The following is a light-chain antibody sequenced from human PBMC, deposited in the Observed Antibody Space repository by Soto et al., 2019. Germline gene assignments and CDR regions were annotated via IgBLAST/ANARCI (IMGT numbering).Light chain of an antibody. Sequence: DIQMTQSPSTLSASVGDRVTITCRASQSISSWLAWYQQKPGKAPKLLIQKASSLEGGVPSRFSGSGSGTEFTLTISSLQPDDFATYYCQQYNTYPYTFGQGTKLEIK. V-gene: IGKV1-5*03. J-gene: IGKJ2*01. CDR3: QQYNTYPYT. CDR2: KAS. CDR1: QSISSW.